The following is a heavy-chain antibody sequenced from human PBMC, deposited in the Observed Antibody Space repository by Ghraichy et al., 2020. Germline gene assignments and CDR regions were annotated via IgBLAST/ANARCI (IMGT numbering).Heavy chain of an antibody. D-gene: IGHD3-10*01. V-gene: IGHV3-23*01. CDR3: AKDKYYIEY. Sequence: GGSLRLSCAASGFTFSSYAMSWVRQAPGKGLECVSGFSGSGTSTYYADSVKGRFTISRDNSKNTLYLQMNSLRAEGTAVYYCAKDKYYIEYWGQGTLVTVSS. CDR2: FSGSGTST. J-gene: IGHJ4*02. CDR1: GFTFSSYA.